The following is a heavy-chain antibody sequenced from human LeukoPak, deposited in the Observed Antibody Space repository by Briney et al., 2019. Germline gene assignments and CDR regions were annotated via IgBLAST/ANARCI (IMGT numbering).Heavy chain of an antibody. J-gene: IGHJ4*02. Sequence: GGSLRLSCAASGFTLSSYWMSWVRQAPGKGLEWVANIKEDGSDKYYVDSVKGRFTISRDNAKNSLSLQMNSLRAEDTAVYYCAREGITVAGTFDYWGQGTLVTVSS. CDR1: GFTLSSYW. CDR2: IKEDGSDK. D-gene: IGHD6-19*01. V-gene: IGHV3-7*05. CDR3: AREGITVAGTFDY.